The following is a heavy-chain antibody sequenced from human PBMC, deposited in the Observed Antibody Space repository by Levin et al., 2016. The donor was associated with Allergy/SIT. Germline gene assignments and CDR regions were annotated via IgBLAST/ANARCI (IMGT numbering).Heavy chain of an antibody. CDR2: ISYDGSNK. CDR3: AKEMLGYGSGSYYNVNWFDP. CDR1: GFTFSSYG. V-gene: IGHV3-30*18. Sequence: GGSLRLSCAASGFTFSSYGMHWVRQAPGKGLEWVAVISYDGSNKYYADSVKGRFTISRDNSKNTLYLQMNSLRAEDTAVYYCAKEMLGYGSGSYYNVNWFDPWGQGTLVTVSS. J-gene: IGHJ5*02. D-gene: IGHD3-10*01.